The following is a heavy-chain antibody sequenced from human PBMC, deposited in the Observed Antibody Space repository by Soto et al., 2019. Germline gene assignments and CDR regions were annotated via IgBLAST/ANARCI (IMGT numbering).Heavy chain of an antibody. D-gene: IGHD2-15*01. V-gene: IGHV3-30-3*01. CDR3: ARVTGSLRTGAFDI. J-gene: IGHJ3*02. Sequence: QVQLVESGGGVVQPGRSLRLSCAASGFTFSSYAMHWVRQAPGKGLEWVAVISYDGSNKYYADSVKGRFTISRDNSKNTLYLQMNRLRAEDTAGYYCARVTGSLRTGAFDIWGQGTMVTVSS. CDR1: GFTFSSYA. CDR2: ISYDGSNK.